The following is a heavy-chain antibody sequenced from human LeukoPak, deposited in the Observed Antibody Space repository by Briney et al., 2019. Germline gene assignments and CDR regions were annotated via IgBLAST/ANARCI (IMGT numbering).Heavy chain of an antibody. Sequence: SETLSLTCAVYGGSFSGYYWSWIRQPPGKGLEWIGEINHSGSTNYNPSLKSRVTISVDTSKNQFSLKLSSVTAADTAVYYCARQGTLFIAARLDGRYFQHWGQGTLVTVSS. J-gene: IGHJ1*01. D-gene: IGHD6-6*01. CDR1: GGSFSGYY. V-gene: IGHV4-34*01. CDR3: ARQGTLFIAARLDGRYFQH. CDR2: INHSGST.